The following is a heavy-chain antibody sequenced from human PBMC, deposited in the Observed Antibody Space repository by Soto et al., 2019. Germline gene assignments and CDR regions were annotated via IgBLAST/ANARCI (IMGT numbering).Heavy chain of an antibody. CDR3: GRGTVLVVAANKYTDAFDF. J-gene: IGHJ3*01. Sequence: SETLSLTCTVSGGSISSYYWNWIRQSPGKGLEWIGYMYYSGSTKYNPSLKSRVTISLDTSKNQFSLNLRSVTAADTAVYYCGRGTVLVVAANKYTDAFDFWGQGTMVTVS. CDR1: GGSISSYY. V-gene: IGHV4-59*01. CDR2: MYYSGST. D-gene: IGHD2-15*01.